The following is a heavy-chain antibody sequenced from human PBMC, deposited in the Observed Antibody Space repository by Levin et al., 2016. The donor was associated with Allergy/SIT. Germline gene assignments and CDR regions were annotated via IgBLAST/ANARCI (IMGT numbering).Heavy chain of an antibody. Sequence: SETLSLTCTVSGGSISSSSYYWGWIRQPPGKGLEWIGSIYYSGSTYYNPSLKSRVTISVDTSKNQFSLKLSSVTAADTAVYYCARRSGSSYTNWFDPWGQGTLVTVSS. V-gene: IGHV4-39*01. D-gene: IGHD2-2*02. CDR3: ARRSGSSYTNWFDP. CDR2: IYYSGST. J-gene: IGHJ5*02. CDR1: GGSISSSSYY.